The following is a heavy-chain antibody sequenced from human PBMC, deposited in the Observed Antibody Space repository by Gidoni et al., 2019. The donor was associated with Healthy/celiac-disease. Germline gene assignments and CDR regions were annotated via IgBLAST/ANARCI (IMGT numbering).Heavy chain of an antibody. CDR3: ARDEYYYDSSGYEHGMDV. J-gene: IGHJ6*02. D-gene: IGHD3-22*01. CDR2: ISYDGSNK. Sequence: QVQLVESGGGVVQPGRSLSLSCAASGFTFSSYAMHWVRQAPGKGLEWVAVISYDGSNKYYADSVKGRFTISRDNSKNTLYLQMNSLRAEDTAVYYCARDEYYYDSSGYEHGMDVWGQGTTVTVSS. CDR1: GFTFSSYA. V-gene: IGHV3-30-3*01.